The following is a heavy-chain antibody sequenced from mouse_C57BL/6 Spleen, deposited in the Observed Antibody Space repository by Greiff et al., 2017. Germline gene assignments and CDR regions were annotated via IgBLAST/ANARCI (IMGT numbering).Heavy chain of an antibody. CDR1: GYTFTSYW. CDR2: INPSNGGT. V-gene: IGHV1-53*01. J-gene: IGHJ1*03. D-gene: IGHD1-1*01. CDR3: ARYAFYGSSYEYFDG. Sequence: VQLQQPGTELVKPGASVKLSCKASGYTFTSYWMHWVKQRPGQGLEWIGNINPSNGGTNYNEKFKSKATLTVDKSSSTAYMQLSSMTSEDSAVYYCARYAFYGSSYEYFDGWGTGTTVTVSS.